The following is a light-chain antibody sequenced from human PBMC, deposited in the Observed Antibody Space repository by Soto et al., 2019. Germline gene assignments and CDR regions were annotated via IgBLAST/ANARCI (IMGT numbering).Light chain of an antibody. CDR3: QQYGSSPWWT. J-gene: IGKJ1*01. Sequence: EIVLTQSPGSLSLSPGERATLSCRASQGVSNSYLAWYQQRPGQAPRLLIYGASSRATGIPARFSGSGSGTDFTLTISRLEPEDFAVYYCQQYGSSPWWTF. CDR1: QGVSNSY. V-gene: IGKV3-20*01. CDR2: GAS.